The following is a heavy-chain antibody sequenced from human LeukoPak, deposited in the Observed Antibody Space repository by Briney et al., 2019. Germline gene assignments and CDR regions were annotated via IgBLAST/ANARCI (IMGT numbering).Heavy chain of an antibody. CDR2: LYSGGNT. J-gene: IGHJ6*03. Sequence: GGSLRLSCAASGFAVRSNYMSWVRQAPGKGLEWVSILYSGGNTYYADSVKGRFTISRDNSKNTLYLQMNSLRAEDTAVYYCARAQELLYWYYYMDVWGKGTTVTVSS. CDR1: GFAVRSNY. V-gene: IGHV3-53*01. CDR3: ARAQELLYWYYYMDV. D-gene: IGHD2-8*02.